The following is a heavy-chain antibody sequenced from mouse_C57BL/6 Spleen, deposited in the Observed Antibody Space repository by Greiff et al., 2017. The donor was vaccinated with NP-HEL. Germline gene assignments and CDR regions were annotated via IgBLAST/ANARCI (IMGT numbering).Heavy chain of an antibody. V-gene: IGHV1-18*01. J-gene: IGHJ3*01. Sequence: VQLKQSGPELVKPGASVKIPCKASGYTFTDYNMDWVKQSHGKSLEWIGDINPNNGGTIYNQKFKGKATLTVDKSSSTAYMELRSLTSEDTAVYYCARCYYGSSCLFAYWGQGTLVTVSA. CDR2: INPNNGGT. D-gene: IGHD1-1*01. CDR3: ARCYYGSSCLFAY. CDR1: GYTFTDYN.